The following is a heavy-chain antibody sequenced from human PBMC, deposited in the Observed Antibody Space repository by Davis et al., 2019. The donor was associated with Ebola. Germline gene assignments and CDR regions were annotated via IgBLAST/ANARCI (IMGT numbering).Heavy chain of an antibody. V-gene: IGHV3-30-3*01. D-gene: IGHD2-8*01. Sequence: GGSLRLSCAASGFTFSSYAMHWVRQAPGKGLEWVAVISYDGSNKYYADSVKGRFTISRDNSKNTLYLQMNSLRAEDTAVYYCAKDPAVRMVYALYYYYYGMDVWGQGTTVTVSS. J-gene: IGHJ6*02. CDR2: ISYDGSNK. CDR1: GFTFSSYA. CDR3: AKDPAVRMVYALYYYYYGMDV.